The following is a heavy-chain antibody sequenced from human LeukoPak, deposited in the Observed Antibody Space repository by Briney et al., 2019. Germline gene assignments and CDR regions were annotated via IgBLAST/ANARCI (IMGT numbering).Heavy chain of an antibody. CDR1: GFTFNNFA. CDR3: AKDVGKWESLHFFDY. J-gene: IGHJ4*02. V-gene: IGHV3-23*01. CDR2: IYASGGTA. D-gene: IGHD1-26*01. Sequence: GGSLRLSCAASGFTFNNFAMSWVRQAPGKGLEWVSTIYASGGTAFYADSVKGRFTISRDNSRNTLYLQMNSLRADDTAVYYCAKDVGKWESLHFFDYWGQGTLVTVSS.